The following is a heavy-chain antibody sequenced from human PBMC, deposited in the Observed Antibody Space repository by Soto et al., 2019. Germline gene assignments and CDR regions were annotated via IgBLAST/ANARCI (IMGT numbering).Heavy chain of an antibody. CDR1: GYTFTSYY. Sequence: APVKVSSKASGYTFTSYYMHWVRHAHGQGLEWMGIINPSGGSTSYAQKFQGRVTMTRDTSTSTVYMELSSLRSEDTAVYYCARAGSYDSSGYYWAFDYWGQGTLVTVSS. CDR3: ARAGSYDSSGYYWAFDY. D-gene: IGHD3-22*01. V-gene: IGHV1-46*01. CDR2: INPSGGST. J-gene: IGHJ4*02.